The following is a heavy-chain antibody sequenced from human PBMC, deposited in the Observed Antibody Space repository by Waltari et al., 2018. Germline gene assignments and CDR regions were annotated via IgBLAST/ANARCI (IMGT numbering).Heavy chain of an antibody. J-gene: IGHJ4*02. D-gene: IGHD4-17*01. Sequence: VQLVESGGGLVKPGGSLRLSCAASGFTFSSYSMNWVRQAPGKGLEWIGYIYYSGSTNYNPSLKSRVTISVDTSKNQFSLKLSSVTAADTAVYYCARGTTVTPDYWGQGTLVTVSS. CDR1: GFTFSSYS. V-gene: IGHV4-59*01. CDR2: IYYSGST. CDR3: ARGTTVTPDY.